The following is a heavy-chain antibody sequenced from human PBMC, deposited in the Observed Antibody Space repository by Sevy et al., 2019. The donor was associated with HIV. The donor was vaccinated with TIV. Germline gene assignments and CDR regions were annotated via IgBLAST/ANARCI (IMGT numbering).Heavy chain of an antibody. CDR2: ISYDGSNK. D-gene: IGHD5-12*01. V-gene: IGHV3-30-3*01. J-gene: IGHJ5*02. CDR3: ARDQTHSGYDSHWFDP. CDR1: GFTFSSYA. Sequence: GGSLRLSCAASGFTFSSYAMHWVRQAPGKGLEWVAVISYDGSNKYYADSVKGRFTIARDNSKNTLYLQMNSLRAEDTAEYYCARDQTHSGYDSHWFDPWGQGTLVTVSS.